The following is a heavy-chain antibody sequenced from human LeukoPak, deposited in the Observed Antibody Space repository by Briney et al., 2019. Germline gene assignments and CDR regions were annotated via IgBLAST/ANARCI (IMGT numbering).Heavy chain of an antibody. J-gene: IGHJ3*02. CDR3: AKDETIFGVVIIRGEAFDI. V-gene: IGHV3-30*18. Sequence: GRPLRLSCAASGFTFSSYGMHWVRQTPGKGLEWVAVISYDGSNKYYADSVKGRFTISRDNSKNTLYLQMNSLRAEDTAVYYCAKDETIFGVVIIRGEAFDIWGQGTMVTVSS. CDR2: ISYDGSNK. CDR1: GFTFSSYG. D-gene: IGHD3-3*01.